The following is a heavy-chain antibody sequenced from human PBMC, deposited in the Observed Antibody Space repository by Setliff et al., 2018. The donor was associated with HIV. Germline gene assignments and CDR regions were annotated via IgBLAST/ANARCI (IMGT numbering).Heavy chain of an antibody. J-gene: IGHJ3*02. D-gene: IGHD3-10*01. CDR3: ARERERVEVTGLGPGRMKSDAYDI. Sequence: SETLSLTCSVSGDSISNRSYYWGWIRQPPGKGLEWIGSIYFSESPYYNPSLQSRVSISVYMSKNQFTLKLTSMTAAYTAVYYCARERERVEVTGLGPGRMKSDAYDIWGEGTMVTGSS. CDR2: IYFSESP. V-gene: IGHV4-39*06. CDR1: GDSISNRSYY.